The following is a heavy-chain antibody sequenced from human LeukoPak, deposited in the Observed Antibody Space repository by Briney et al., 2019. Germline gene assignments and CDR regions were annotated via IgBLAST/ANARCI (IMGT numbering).Heavy chain of an antibody. V-gene: IGHV3-66*01. J-gene: IGHJ4*02. Sequence: PGGSLRLSCAASGFTVSSNYMNWVRQAPGRGLEWVSLIHGVATTHYADSVKGRFTISRDNSKNTVHLQMDSLRADDTAVYYCARGLYWVDYWGQGILLTVSS. D-gene: IGHD2-8*02. CDR1: GFTVSSNY. CDR3: ARGLYWVDY. CDR2: IHGVATT.